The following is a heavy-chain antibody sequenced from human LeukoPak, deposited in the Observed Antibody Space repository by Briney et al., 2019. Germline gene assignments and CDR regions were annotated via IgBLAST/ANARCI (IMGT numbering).Heavy chain of an antibody. CDR3: ARGLPSYYYGSGSYPLNY. V-gene: IGHV3-48*01. Sequence: GGSLRLSCAASGFTFSSYGMHWVRQAPGKGLEWVSYISSSSSTIYYADSVKGRFTISRDNAKNSLYLQMNSLRAEDTAVYYCARGLPSYYYGSGSYPLNYWGQGTLVTVSS. J-gene: IGHJ4*02. CDR2: ISSSSSTI. CDR1: GFTFSSYG. D-gene: IGHD3-10*01.